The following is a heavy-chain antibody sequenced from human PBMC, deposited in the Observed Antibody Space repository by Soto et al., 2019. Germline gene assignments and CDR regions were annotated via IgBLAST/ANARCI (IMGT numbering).Heavy chain of an antibody. J-gene: IGHJ4*02. V-gene: IGHV4-39*01. D-gene: IGHD4-17*01. Sequence: QLQLQESGPGLVKPSETLSLTCTVSGGSISSSSYYWGWIRQPPGKGLEWIGSIYYSGSTYYNPSLKSRVTISVDTSKNQFSLKLSSVAAADTAVYYCATHHDYGDYEWLSLVGYYFDYWGQGTLVTVSS. CDR3: ATHHDYGDYEWLSLVGYYFDY. CDR1: GGSISSSSYY. CDR2: IYYSGST.